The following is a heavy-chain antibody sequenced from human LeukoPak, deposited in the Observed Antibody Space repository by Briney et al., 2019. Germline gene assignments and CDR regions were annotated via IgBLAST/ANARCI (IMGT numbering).Heavy chain of an antibody. J-gene: IGHJ6*03. D-gene: IGHD3-3*01. CDR3: ARQESGPYNNMRV. Sequence: SETLSLTCRLSGVSISSYYWTWIRQAPGKGLEWIGYVYYRVSSNYNPSLKSRVSISQDTSKNQVSLKLSSVTAADTAVYYCARQESGPYNNMRVWGKETTVTVSS. V-gene: IGHV4-59*08. CDR1: GVSISSYY. CDR2: VYYRVSS.